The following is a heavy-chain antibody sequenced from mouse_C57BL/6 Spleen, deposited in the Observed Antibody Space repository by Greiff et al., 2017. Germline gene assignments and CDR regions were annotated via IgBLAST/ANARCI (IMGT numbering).Heavy chain of an antibody. J-gene: IGHJ1*03. CDR1: GYSFTGYY. V-gene: IGHV1-42*01. CDR2: INPSTGGT. D-gene: IGHD1-1*01. Sequence: EVKVEESGPELVKPGASVKISCKASGYSFTGYYMNWVKQSPEKSLEWIGEINPSTGGTTYNQKFKAKATLTVDKSSSTAYMQLKSLTSEDSAVYYCALITTVSEGYFDVWGTGTTVTVSS. CDR3: ALITTVSEGYFDV.